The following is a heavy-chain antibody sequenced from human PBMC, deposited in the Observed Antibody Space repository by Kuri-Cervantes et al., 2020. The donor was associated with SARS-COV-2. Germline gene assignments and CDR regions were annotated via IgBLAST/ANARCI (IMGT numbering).Heavy chain of an antibody. CDR2: IKSKTDGGTT. J-gene: IGHJ4*02. CDR3: ARQGEADIAAPPRWFDY. D-gene: IGHD6-6*01. V-gene: IGHV3-15*01. CDR1: GFTFSNAW. Sequence: ETLSLTCAASGFTFSNAWMSWVRQAPGKGLEWVGRIKSKTDGGTTDYAAPVKGRFTIPRDDSKNTLYLQMNSLRAEDTAVYYCARQGEADIAAPPRWFDYWGQGTLVTVSS.